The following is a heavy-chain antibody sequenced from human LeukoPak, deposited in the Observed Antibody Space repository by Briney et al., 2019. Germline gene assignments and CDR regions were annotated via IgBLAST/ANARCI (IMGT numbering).Heavy chain of an antibody. CDR3: ARAYNWDEYFQS. CDR1: GGTFSSYA. J-gene: IGHJ1*01. D-gene: IGHD1-20*01. V-gene: IGHV1-69*13. CDR2: IIPLLGTT. Sequence: ASVKVSCKASGGTFSSYAISWVRQAPGQGLEWMGGIIPLLGTTNYAQNFQGRVTITADGSSTTVYMDLSSLTYEDTAVYYCARAYNWDEYFQSWGQGTLVTVSS.